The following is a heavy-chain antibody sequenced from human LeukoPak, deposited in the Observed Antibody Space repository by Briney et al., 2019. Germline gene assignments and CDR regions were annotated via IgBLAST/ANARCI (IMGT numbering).Heavy chain of an antibody. CDR1: GFTFSSYS. V-gene: IGHV3-48*04. J-gene: IGHJ1*01. CDR3: ARDSFAAADSAEYFQH. CDR2: ISSSSSTI. Sequence: GGSLRLSCAASGFTFSSYSMNWVRQAPGKGLEGVSYISSSSSTIYYADSVKGRFTISRDNAKNSLYLQMNSLRAEDTAVYYCARDSFAAADSAEYFQHWGQGTLVTVSS. D-gene: IGHD6-13*01.